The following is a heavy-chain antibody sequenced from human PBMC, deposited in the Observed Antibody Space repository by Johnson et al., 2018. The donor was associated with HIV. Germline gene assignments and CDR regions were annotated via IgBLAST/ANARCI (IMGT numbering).Heavy chain of an antibody. V-gene: IGHV3-7*02. D-gene: IGHD6-13*01. CDR2: IKQDGSEK. J-gene: IGHJ3*02. CDR3: AKGLLIAAAHDAFDI. Sequence: VQLVESGGGLVQPGGSLRLSCAASGFTFSSYWMSWVRQAPGKGLEWVANIKQDGSEKYYVDSVKGRFTISRDNAKNSVYLQMNSLRAEDTAVYYCAKGLLIAAAHDAFDIWGQGTMVTVSS. CDR1: GFTFSSYW.